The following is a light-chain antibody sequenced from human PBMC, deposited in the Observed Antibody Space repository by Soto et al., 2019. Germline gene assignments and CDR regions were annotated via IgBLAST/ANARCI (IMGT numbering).Light chain of an antibody. CDR3: QQYTVWPLT. J-gene: IGKJ4*01. CDR1: QSVSSN. CDR2: VAS. Sequence: EIVMTQSPATLSVSPGERATLSCRASQSVSSNLAWYQQKPGQTPKLLIYVASTRATGIPARFSGSGSGTEFTRTIRSLQSEDFAVYYCQQYTVWPLTFGGGTKVEFK. V-gene: IGKV3-15*01.